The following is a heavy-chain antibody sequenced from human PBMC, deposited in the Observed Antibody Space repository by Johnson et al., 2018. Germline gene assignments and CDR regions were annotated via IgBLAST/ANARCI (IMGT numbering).Heavy chain of an antibody. D-gene: IGHD4-23*01. CDR3: AKGDNFCRSALAEDFQH. V-gene: IGHV3-23*01. J-gene: IGHJ1*01. CDR2: ISGSGGST. Sequence: EVQLLESGGGLVQPGGSLRLSCAASGFTFSSYAMSWVRQAPGKGLEWVSGISGSGGSTYYADSVKGRFTISRDNSKNTLYLQMNSLRAEDTAVYYCAKGDNFCRSALAEDFQHWGQGTLVTVSS. CDR1: GFTFSSYA.